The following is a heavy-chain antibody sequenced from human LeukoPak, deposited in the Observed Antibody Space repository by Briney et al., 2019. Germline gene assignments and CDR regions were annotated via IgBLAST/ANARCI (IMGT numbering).Heavy chain of an antibody. CDR1: GGSISSSSYY. CDR3: ARHPLNYYYYMDV. J-gene: IGHJ6*03. V-gene: IGHV4-39*01. CDR2: IYYSGST. Sequence: PSETLSLTCTVSGGSISSSSYYWGWIRQPPGKGLEWIGSIYYSGSTYYNPSLKSRVNTSVDTSKNQFSLKLSSVTAADTAVYYCARHPLNYYYYMDVWGKGTTVTVSS.